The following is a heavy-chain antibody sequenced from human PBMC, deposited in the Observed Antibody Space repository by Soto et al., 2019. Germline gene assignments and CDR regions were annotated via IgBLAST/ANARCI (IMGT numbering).Heavy chain of an antibody. CDR2: ISGSGGST. V-gene: IGHV3-23*01. J-gene: IGHJ4*02. CDR1: GFTFSSYA. CDR3: ANHPYYGSGSYFDY. Sequence: GESLKISCAASGFTFSSYAMSWVRQAPGKGLEWVSAISGSGGSTYYADSVKGRFTISRDNSKNTLYLQMNSLRAEDTAVYYCANHPYYGSGSYFDYWGQGTLVTVSS. D-gene: IGHD3-10*01.